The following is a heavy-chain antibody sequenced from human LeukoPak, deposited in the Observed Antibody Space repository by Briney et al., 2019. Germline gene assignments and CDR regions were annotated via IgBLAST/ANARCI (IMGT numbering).Heavy chain of an antibody. CDR1: GYSFTSYW. CDR3: ARHRYFQL. J-gene: IGHJ1*01. V-gene: IGHV5-51*01. Sequence: KHGGSLKISCKGSGYSFTSYWVAWVRQMPGKGLEWMGIIFPADSDTRYSPSFQGQVTISVDKSINTAYLQWSSLKASDTAMYYCARHRYFQLWGQGTLVTVSS. CDR2: IFPADSDT.